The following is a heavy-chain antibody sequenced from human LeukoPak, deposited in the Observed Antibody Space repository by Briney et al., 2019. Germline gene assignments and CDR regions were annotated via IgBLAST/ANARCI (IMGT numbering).Heavy chain of an antibody. V-gene: IGHV3-23*01. D-gene: IGHD3-9*01. CDR1: RFTFSSYA. CDR3: AKGAGNFDWSYHDY. Sequence: GGSLRLSCAASRFTFSSYAMSWVRQAPGKGLEWVSAISGSGGTTYNADSVKGRFTISRDNSKNTLYLQLNSLRAEDTAVYYCAKGAGNFDWSYHDYWGQGTLVTVPS. CDR2: ISGSGGTT. J-gene: IGHJ4*02.